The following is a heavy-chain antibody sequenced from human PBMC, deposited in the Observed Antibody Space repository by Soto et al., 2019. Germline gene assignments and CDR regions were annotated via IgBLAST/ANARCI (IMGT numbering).Heavy chain of an antibody. CDR3: ARGAHDFWSGYSPAFDY. D-gene: IGHD3-3*01. Sequence: SETLSLTCTVSGGSVSSGSYYWSWIRQPPGKGLEWIGYIYYSGSTNYNPSLKSRVTISVDTSKNQFSLKLSSVTAADTAVYYCARGAHDFWSGYSPAFDYWGQGTLVTVS. J-gene: IGHJ4*02. V-gene: IGHV4-61*01. CDR2: IYYSGST. CDR1: GGSVSSGSYY.